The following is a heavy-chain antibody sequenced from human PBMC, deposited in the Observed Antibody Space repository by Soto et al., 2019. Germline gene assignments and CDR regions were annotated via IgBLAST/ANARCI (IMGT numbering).Heavy chain of an antibody. CDR1: GFTFSNAW. J-gene: IGHJ4*02. D-gene: IGHD2-8*01. CDR2: IKSDAYGGAI. CDR3: PTTKGRLEPPTNDF. V-gene: IGHV3-15*01. Sequence: EVQLVESGGGLVKRGGSLRLSCAGSGFTFSNAWMSWVRRAPGKGLEWVGRIKSDAYGGAIDYAAPVKGRFTISRDDSKNTLFLQMHILRAEDSAVSSCPTTKGRLEPPTNDFWGQGTPVIVSS.